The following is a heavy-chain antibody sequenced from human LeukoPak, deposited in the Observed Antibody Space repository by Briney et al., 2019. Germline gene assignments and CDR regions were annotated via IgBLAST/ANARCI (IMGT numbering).Heavy chain of an antibody. Sequence: SETLSLTCTVSGGSISSGTYYWGWIRQPPGKGLEWIGSVYYSGSTSYNPSLKSRVTISVDTSKNQFSLKLDSVTAADTAVYYCARNASDSGTSYFDYWGQGTLVTVSS. V-gene: IGHV4-39*01. CDR2: VYYSGST. CDR3: ARNASDSGTSYFDY. J-gene: IGHJ4*02. D-gene: IGHD1-26*01. CDR1: GGSISSGTYY.